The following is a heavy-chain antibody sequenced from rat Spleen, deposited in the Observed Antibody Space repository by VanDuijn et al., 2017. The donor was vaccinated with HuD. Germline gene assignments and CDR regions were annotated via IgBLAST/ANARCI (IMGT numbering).Heavy chain of an antibody. V-gene: IGHV3-1*01. J-gene: IGHJ4*01. CDR2: ISYSGSS. CDR3: ARYYGYTYYYVMDA. CDR1: GYSITSNF. D-gene: IGHD1-9*01. Sequence: EVQLQESGPGLVKPSQSLSLTCSVTGYSITSNFWGWIRKFPGRKMEWIGHISYSGSSSYSPSLKSRISITRNTSKNQFFLQLNSVTTEDTATYYCARYYGYTYYYVMDAWGQGASVTVSS.